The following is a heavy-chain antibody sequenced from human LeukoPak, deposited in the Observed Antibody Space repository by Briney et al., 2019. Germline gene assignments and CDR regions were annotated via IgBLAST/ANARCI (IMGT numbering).Heavy chain of an antibody. J-gene: IGHJ4*02. D-gene: IGHD6-13*01. V-gene: IGHV4-38-2*02. Sequence: PSETLSLTCTVSGYSISSGYYWGWIRQPPGKGLEWIGSIYHSGSTYYNPSLKSRVTISVDASKNQFSLKLSSVTAADTAVYYCARDGAAGLDYWGQGTLVTVSS. CDR2: IYHSGST. CDR3: ARDGAAGLDY. CDR1: GYSISSGYY.